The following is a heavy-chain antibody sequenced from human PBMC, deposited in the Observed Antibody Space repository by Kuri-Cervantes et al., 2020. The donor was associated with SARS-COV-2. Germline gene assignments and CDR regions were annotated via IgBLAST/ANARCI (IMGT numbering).Heavy chain of an antibody. D-gene: IGHD2-15*01. CDR1: GFTFSSYA. V-gene: IGHV3-30-3*01. J-gene: IGHJ5*02. CDR2: ISYDGSNK. Sequence: GGSLRLSCAAFGFTFSSYAMHWVRQAPGKGLEWVAVISYDGSNKYYADSVKGRFTISRDNSKNTLYLQMNSLRAEDTAVYHCARDRSGYCSGGSCYSGWFDPWGQGTLVTVSS. CDR3: ARDRSGYCSGGSCYSGWFDP.